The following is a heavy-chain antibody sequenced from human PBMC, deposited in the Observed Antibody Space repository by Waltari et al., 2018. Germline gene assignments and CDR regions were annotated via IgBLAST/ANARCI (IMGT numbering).Heavy chain of an antibody. CDR2: ISGSGCST. J-gene: IGHJ4*02. D-gene: IGHD3-10*01. V-gene: IGHV3-23*01. Sequence: EVQLLESGGGLVQPGGSLRLSCAASGFTFSSYAMSWVGQAPGKGLEWVSAISGSGCSTYYADSVKGRFTISRDNSKNTLYLQMNSLRAEDTAVYYCAKDGAYYYGSGSSGYYFDYWGQGTLVTVSS. CDR3: AKDGAYYYGSGSSGYYFDY. CDR1: GFTFSSYA.